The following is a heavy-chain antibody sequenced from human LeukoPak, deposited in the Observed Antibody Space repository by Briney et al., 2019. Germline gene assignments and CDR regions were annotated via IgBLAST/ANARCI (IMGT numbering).Heavy chain of an antibody. J-gene: IGHJ4*02. Sequence: PSGTLSLTCAVSGGSISSSNWWSWVRQPPGKGLEWIGEIYHSGSTNYNPSLKSRVTISVDKSKNQFSLKLSSVTAADTAVYYSARVVGVAGTPFDYWGQGTLVTVSS. CDR1: GGSISSSNW. CDR2: IYHSGST. V-gene: IGHV4-4*02. CDR3: ARVVGVAGTPFDY. D-gene: IGHD6-19*01.